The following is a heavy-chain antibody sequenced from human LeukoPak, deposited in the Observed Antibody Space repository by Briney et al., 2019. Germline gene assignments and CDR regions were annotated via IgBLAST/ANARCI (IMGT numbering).Heavy chain of an antibody. V-gene: IGHV4-38-2*02. Sequence: PSETLSLTCTVSGYSISSGYYWGWIRQPPGKGLEWIGSIYHSGSTYYNPSLKSRVTISVDTSKNQFSLKLSSVTAADTAVYYCARDNEGDLYIIWGQGTMVTVSS. CDR3: ARDNEGDLYII. J-gene: IGHJ3*02. CDR1: GYSISSGYY. D-gene: IGHD3-16*01. CDR2: IYHSGST.